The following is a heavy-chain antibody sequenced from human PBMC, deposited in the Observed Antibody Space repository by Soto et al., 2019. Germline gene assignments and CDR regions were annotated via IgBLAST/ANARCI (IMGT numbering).Heavy chain of an antibody. J-gene: IGHJ4*02. V-gene: IGHV4-4*07. D-gene: IGHD1-26*01. CDR1: GDSMTKYY. CDR2: IYTSGST. CDR3: ARTVGAAYYFDF. Sequence: QVQLQESGPGLVKPSETLSLTCTVYGDSMTKYYWSWIRQPAGKGLEWIGRIYTSGSTNYNPSLKSRVSMSIDTSNNHFSLNLKSVTAADTAVYYCARTVGAAYYFDFWGQGALVTVSS.